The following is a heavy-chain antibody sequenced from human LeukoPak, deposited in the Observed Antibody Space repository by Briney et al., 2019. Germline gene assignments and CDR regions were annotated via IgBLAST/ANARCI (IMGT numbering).Heavy chain of an antibody. Sequence: ASVTVSCKACGYSFTRYYIQWVRQGPGQGLEWMGIINPSGGSTTYAQKFQGRVTMTRDTSTSTVYMELSSLRSEDTAVYYCARAEMATAYWGQGTLVTVSS. V-gene: IGHV1-46*01. J-gene: IGHJ4*02. D-gene: IGHD5-24*01. CDR3: ARAEMATAY. CDR1: GYSFTRYY. CDR2: INPSGGST.